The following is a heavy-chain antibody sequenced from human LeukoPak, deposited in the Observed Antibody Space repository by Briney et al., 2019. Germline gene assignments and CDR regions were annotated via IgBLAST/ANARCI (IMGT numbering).Heavy chain of an antibody. CDR3: ARDCNWNAADPFYYYYMDV. D-gene: IGHD1-20*01. J-gene: IGHJ6*03. CDR2: ISSSGSTI. Sequence: GGSLRLSCAASGFTFSDYYMSWIRQAPGKGLEWVSYISSSGSTIYYADSVKGRFTISRDNAKNSLYLQMNSLRAEDTAVYYCARDCNWNAADPFYYYYMDVWGKGTTVTVSS. V-gene: IGHV3-11*04. CDR1: GFTFSDYY.